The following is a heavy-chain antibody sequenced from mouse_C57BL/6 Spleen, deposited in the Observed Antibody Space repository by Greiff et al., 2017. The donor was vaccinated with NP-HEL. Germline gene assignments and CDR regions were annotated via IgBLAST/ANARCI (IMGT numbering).Heavy chain of an antibody. CDR1: GYTFTSYW. CDR3: ARMGDYYGSSYDYAMDY. J-gene: IGHJ4*01. D-gene: IGHD1-1*01. Sequence: QVQLQQPGAELVKPGASVKMSCKASGYTFTSYWTTWVKQRPGQGLEWIGDIYPGSGSTNYNEKFKSKATLTVDTSYSTAYMQISSLTSEDSAVYYCARMGDYYGSSYDYAMDYWGQGTSVTVSS. V-gene: IGHV1-55*01. CDR2: IYPGSGST.